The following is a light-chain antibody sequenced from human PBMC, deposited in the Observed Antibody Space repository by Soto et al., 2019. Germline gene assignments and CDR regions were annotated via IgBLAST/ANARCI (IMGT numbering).Light chain of an antibody. CDR1: QSISRN. V-gene: IGKV3-15*01. CDR2: GAS. CDR3: QQYIDWPPYT. J-gene: IGKJ2*01. Sequence: ETVMTQSPATLSVSRGERATLSCRASQSISRNLAWYQQKPGQAPRLLIYGASTRATGIPARFSGRGSGTEFSLTISSLQSEDFAVYYCQQYIDWPPYTFGQGTKVEIK.